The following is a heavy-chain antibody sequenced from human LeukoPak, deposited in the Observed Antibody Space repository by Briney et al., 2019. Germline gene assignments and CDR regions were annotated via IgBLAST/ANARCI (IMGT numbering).Heavy chain of an antibody. CDR2: INSDGSST. CDR3: ARDRSVLLWFGELDPRDAFDI. V-gene: IGHV3-74*01. CDR1: GFTFSSYW. Sequence: PGGSLRLSCAASGFTFSSYWMHWVRQAPRKGLVWVSRINSDGSSTSYADSVKGRFTISRDNAKNTLYLQMNSLRAEDTAVYYCARDRSVLLWFGELDPRDAFDIWGQGTMVTVSS. D-gene: IGHD3-10*01. J-gene: IGHJ3*02.